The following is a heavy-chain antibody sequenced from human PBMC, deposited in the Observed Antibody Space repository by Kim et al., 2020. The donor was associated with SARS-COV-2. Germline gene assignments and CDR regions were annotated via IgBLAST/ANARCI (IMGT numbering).Heavy chain of an antibody. Sequence: ADSVKGRFTISRDNSKNTLYLQMNSLRAEDTAVYYCAKDLRPAALYYFDYWGQGTLVTVSS. J-gene: IGHJ4*02. D-gene: IGHD2-2*01. CDR3: AKDLRPAALYYFDY. V-gene: IGHV3-33*06.